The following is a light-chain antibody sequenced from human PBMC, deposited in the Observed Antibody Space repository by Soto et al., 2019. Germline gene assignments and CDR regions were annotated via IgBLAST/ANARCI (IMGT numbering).Light chain of an antibody. J-gene: IGLJ1*01. CDR3: CSNAGSSTDV. Sequence: QSALTQPASVSGSPGQSITISCTGTSSDVGSYNLVSWYQQHPGKAPKLMIYEVSKRPSGVSNRFSGSKSGNTASLTISGLQAEDEDDYSCCSNAGSSTDVFGTGTKVPVL. CDR2: EVS. CDR1: SSDVGSYNL. V-gene: IGLV2-23*02.